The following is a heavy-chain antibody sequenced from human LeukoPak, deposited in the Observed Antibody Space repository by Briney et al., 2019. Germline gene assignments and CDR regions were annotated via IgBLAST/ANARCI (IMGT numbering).Heavy chain of an antibody. D-gene: IGHD2-21*02. CDR2: TSYDGSNK. V-gene: IGHV3-30*18. CDR1: GFTFSSYG. J-gene: IGHJ4*02. CDR3: AKDAFIVVMTAIRGDYFDY. Sequence: PGKSLRLSCAASGFTFSSYGMHWVRQAPGKGLEWVAVTSYDGSNKYYADSVKGRFTISRDNSKNTLYLQMNSLRAEDTAVYYCAKDAFIVVMTAIRGDYFDYWGQGTLVTVSS.